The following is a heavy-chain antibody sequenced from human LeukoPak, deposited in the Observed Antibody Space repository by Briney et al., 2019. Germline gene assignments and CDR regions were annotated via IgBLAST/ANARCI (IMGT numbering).Heavy chain of an antibody. CDR2: ISGSGGST. V-gene: IGHV3-23*01. J-gene: IGHJ4*02. Sequence: QAGGSLRLSCAASGFTFNRYAMSWVRQAPGKGLEWVSAISGSGGSTYYADSVKGRFTISRDNSKDTLYLQMNSLRAEDTAVYYCAKDIRPIAVADYWGQGTLVTVSS. D-gene: IGHD6-19*01. CDR1: GFTFNRYA. CDR3: AKDIRPIAVADY.